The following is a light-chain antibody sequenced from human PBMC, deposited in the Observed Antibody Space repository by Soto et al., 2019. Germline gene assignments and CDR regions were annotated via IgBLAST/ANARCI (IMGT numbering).Light chain of an antibody. CDR3: ETWDSDTRV. CDR2: LESSGGY. CDR1: SGHSSYI. J-gene: IGLJ1*01. V-gene: IGLV4-60*02. Sequence: QPVLTQSSSVSASLGSSVKLTCTLSSGHSSYIIAWHQQQPGKAPRYLMNLESSGGYNKGSGVPDRFSGSSSGADRYLTISNLQFEDEADYYCETWDSDTRVFGTGTKVTVL.